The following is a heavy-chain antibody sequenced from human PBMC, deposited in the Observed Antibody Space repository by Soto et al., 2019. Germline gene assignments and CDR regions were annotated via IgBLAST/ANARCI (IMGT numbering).Heavy chain of an antibody. CDR2: ITGSGEST. CDR3: AKGITMIVVVIKDYGMDV. Sequence: PGGSLRLSCAASGFTFSSYAMNWVRQAPGKGLEWVSAITGSGESTYYTDSVKGRFTISRDNSKNTLYLQMNSLRAEDTAVYYSAKGITMIVVVIKDYGMDVWGQGTTVTVSS. V-gene: IGHV3-23*01. CDR1: GFTFSSYA. J-gene: IGHJ6*02. D-gene: IGHD3-22*01.